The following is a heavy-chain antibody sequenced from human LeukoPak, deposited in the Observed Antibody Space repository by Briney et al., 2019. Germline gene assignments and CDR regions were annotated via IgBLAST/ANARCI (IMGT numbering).Heavy chain of an antibody. J-gene: IGHJ4*02. CDR1: GGSIRNYY. CDR3: AKDERNWNYNLASQTYD. D-gene: IGHD1-7*01. V-gene: IGHV4-59*01. CDR2: MYYSGST. Sequence: SETLSLTCTVSGGSIRNYYWSWIRQPPGKGLEWIGYMYYSGSTNYNPSLKSRVTISVDTSKNQFSLKLSSVTAADTAVYYCAKDERNWNYNLASQTYDWGQGTLVTVSS.